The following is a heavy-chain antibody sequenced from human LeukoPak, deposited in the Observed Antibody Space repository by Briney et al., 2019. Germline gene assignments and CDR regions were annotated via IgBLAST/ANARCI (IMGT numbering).Heavy chain of an antibody. J-gene: IGHJ4*02. CDR1: GFTFSNYA. CDR2: ITGTGGCT. V-gene: IGHV3-23*01. CDR3: ASSESRDGYDFDY. D-gene: IGHD5-24*01. Sequence: GGSLRLSCAASGFTFSNYAMSWVRQAPGEGLEWVSSITGTGGCTYYADSVKGRFTISRDSSMNTLSLQMNSLRAEDTAVYYCASSESRDGYDFDYWGQGTLVTVSS.